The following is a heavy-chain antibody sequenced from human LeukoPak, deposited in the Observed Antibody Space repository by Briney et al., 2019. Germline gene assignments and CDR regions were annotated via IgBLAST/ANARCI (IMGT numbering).Heavy chain of an antibody. J-gene: IGHJ4*02. Sequence: PGGSLRLSCAASGFTLSSYWMSWVRQAPGKGLEWVANIKQDGSEKYYVDSVKGRFTISRDNAKNSLYLQMNSLRAEDTAVYYCARDHPGATFFVYWGQGTLVTVSS. D-gene: IGHD1-26*01. CDR2: IKQDGSEK. V-gene: IGHV3-7*01. CDR1: GFTLSSYW. CDR3: ARDHPGATFFVY.